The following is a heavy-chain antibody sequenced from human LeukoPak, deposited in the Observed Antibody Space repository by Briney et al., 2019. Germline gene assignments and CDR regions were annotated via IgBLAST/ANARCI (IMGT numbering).Heavy chain of an antibody. CDR2: MYYSGST. Sequence: SETLSLTCSVSGGSISSSSYYWGWIRQPPGKGLEWIGSMYYSGSTYYNPSLKSRVTISVDTSKNQFSLKLSSVTAADTAVYYCARSGSGYLRYYFDYWGRGTLVTVSS. D-gene: IGHD5-12*01. CDR1: GGSISSSSYY. CDR3: ARSGSGYLRYYFDY. V-gene: IGHV4-39*07. J-gene: IGHJ4*02.